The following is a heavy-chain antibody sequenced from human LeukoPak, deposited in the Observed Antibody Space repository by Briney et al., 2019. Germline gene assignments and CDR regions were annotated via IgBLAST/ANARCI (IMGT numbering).Heavy chain of an antibody. CDR2: IKQDGSEK. Sequence: PGGSLRLSCAASGFTFSSYWMSWVRQAPGKGLEWVANIKQDGSEKYYVDSVKGRFTISRDNAKNSLYLQMNSLRAEDTAVYYCAREKTQVRYDSSGYYLDYWGQGTLVIVSS. CDR1: GFTFSSYW. V-gene: IGHV3-7*01. D-gene: IGHD3-22*01. CDR3: AREKTQVRYDSSGYYLDY. J-gene: IGHJ4*02.